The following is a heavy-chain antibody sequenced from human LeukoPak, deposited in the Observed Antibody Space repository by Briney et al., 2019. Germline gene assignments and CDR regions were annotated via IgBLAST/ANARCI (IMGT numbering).Heavy chain of an antibody. D-gene: IGHD2-8*01. CDR3: ARATGYCTNGVCLFDY. CDR1: GGSIINSNW. CDR2: IDHSGST. J-gene: IGHJ4*02. Sequence: SGTLSLTCAVSGGSIINSNWWSWVRQPPGKGLEWIGEIDHSGSTSYNPSLKSRVTMSVDRSQNQFPLRLSTVTAADTAVYYCARATGYCTNGVCLFDYWGQGTLVTVSS. V-gene: IGHV4-4*02.